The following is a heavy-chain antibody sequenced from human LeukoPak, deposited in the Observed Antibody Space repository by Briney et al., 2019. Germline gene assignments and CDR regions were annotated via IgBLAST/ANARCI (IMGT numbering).Heavy chain of an antibody. Sequence: SETLSLTCTVSGGSISSSSYYWGWIRQPPGKGLEWIGSIYYSGSTYYNPSLKSRVTISVDTSKNQFSLKLSSVTAADTAVYYCARGPGIAAAGTVDYYHYMDVWGKGTTVTVSS. CDR1: GGSISSSSYY. CDR3: ARGPGIAAAGTVDYYHYMDV. V-gene: IGHV4-39*07. J-gene: IGHJ6*03. D-gene: IGHD6-13*01. CDR2: IYYSGST.